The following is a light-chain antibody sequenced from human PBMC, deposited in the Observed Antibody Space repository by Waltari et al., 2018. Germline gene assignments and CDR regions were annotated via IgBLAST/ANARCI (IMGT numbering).Light chain of an antibody. V-gene: IGKV1-33*01. CDR3: QQYHNLPL. J-gene: IGKJ2*01. CDR2: DAF. Sequence: DIQMTQSPPSLSDSLGDRVTIICQASQDTSNYLNWLQQKLGKAPKLLIYDAFNLETGFPSRFSGSRSGTDFTFTISSLQPEDISTYYCQQYHNLPLFGQGTKLEIK. CDR1: QDTSNY.